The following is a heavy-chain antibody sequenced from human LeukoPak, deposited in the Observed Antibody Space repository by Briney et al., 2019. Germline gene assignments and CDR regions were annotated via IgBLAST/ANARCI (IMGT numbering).Heavy chain of an antibody. V-gene: IGHV1-2*06. J-gene: IGHJ3*02. CDR3: ANLGIPFEPADVFDI. Sequence: GASVKVSCKASGYTFTGYYMHWVRQAPGQGLEWMGRINPNSGGTNYAQKFQGRVTMTRDTSISTAYMELSRLRSDDTAVYYCANLGIPFEPADVFDIWGRGTMVTVSS. CDR2: INPNSGGT. D-gene: IGHD1-14*01. CDR1: GYTFTGYY.